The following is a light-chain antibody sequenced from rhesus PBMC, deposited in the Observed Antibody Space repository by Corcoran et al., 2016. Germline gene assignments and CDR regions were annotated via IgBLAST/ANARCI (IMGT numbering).Light chain of an antibody. CDR3: PQHSKSPWK. CDR2: KAS. CDR1: QGISSW. V-gene: IGKV1-21*01. J-gene: IGKJ1*01. Sequence: DIQMTQSPSSLSASVGDRVTITCRVSQGISSWLVWYQQKTGNTPMLLIYKASSLQSGVPSRFSGSGSGTDNGLSINNLQPTDIATYYCPQHSKSPWKFGQGTKVEIE.